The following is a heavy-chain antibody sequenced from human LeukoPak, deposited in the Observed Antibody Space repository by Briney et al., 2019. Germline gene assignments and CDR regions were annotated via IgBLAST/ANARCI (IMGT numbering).Heavy chain of an antibody. V-gene: IGHV1-8*01. CDR3: ARDVPGSIGTTARFDP. Sequence: ASVNVSCKASGYTFTSYDINWVRQATGQGLEWMGWMNPNSGNTGYAQKFQGRVTMTRNTSISTAYMELSSLRSDDTGVYYCARDVPGSIGTTARFDPWGQGTLVTVSS. CDR2: MNPNSGNT. D-gene: IGHD1-1*01. J-gene: IGHJ5*02. CDR1: GYTFTSYD.